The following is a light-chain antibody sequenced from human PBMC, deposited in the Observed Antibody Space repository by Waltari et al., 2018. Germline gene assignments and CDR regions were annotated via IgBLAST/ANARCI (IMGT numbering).Light chain of an antibody. CDR2: KDS. J-gene: IGLJ2*01. Sequence: SYELTQPPSVSVSPGQTARITCSGDALPKKYAYWYQQKPGQAPVLVIYKDSERPSGIPERFTGSSSRPTVTLTISGVQAEDEAYYYCQSADSSGTYVVFGGGTKLTVL. CDR1: ALPKKY. CDR3: QSADSSGTYVV. V-gene: IGLV3-25*03.